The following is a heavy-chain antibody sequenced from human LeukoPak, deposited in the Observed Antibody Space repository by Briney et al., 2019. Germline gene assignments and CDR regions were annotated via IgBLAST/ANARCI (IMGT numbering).Heavy chain of an antibody. CDR2: INHSGST. CDR1: GGSFSGHY. CDR3: ARGGRGATMIYYYYFGMDG. J-gene: IGHJ6*02. D-gene: IGHD5-12*01. Sequence: SETLSLTCAVYGGSFSGHYWSWIRQPPGKGLEWIGEINHSGSTNYNPSLKSRVTISVDTSKNQFSLKLSSVTAADTAVYYWARGGRGATMIYYYYFGMDGWGQGTTVSVSS. V-gene: IGHV4-34*01.